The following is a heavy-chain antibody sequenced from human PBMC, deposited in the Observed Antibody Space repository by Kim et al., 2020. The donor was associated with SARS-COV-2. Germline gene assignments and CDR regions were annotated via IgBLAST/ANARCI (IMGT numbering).Heavy chain of an antibody. Sequence: SVKVSCKASGFTFTSSAVQWVRQARGQRLEWIGWIVVGSGNTNYAQKFQERVTITRDMSTSTAYMELSSLRSEDTAVYYCAAALGLLPLPDYWGQGTLVTVSS. V-gene: IGHV1-58*01. J-gene: IGHJ4*02. D-gene: IGHD2-21*01. CDR1: GFTFTSSA. CDR3: AAALGLLPLPDY. CDR2: IVVGSGNT.